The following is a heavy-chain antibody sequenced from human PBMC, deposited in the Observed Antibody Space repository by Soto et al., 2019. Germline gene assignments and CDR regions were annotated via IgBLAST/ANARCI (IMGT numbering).Heavy chain of an antibody. V-gene: IGHV4-31*03. J-gene: IGHJ6*02. CDR2: IYYSGST. D-gene: IGHD3-10*01. CDR3: ARDREVDPYYYYGMDV. Sequence: QVQLQESGPGLVKPSQTLSLTCTVSGGSISSGGYYWSWIRQHPGKGLEWIGYIYYSGSTYYNPSLKSRVTISVDTSKNQFSLKLSSVTAADTAVYYCARDREVDPYYYYGMDVWGQGTTVTVSS. CDR1: GGSISSGGYY.